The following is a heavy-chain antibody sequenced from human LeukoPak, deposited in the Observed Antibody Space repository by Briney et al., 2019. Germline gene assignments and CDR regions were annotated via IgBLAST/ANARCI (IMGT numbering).Heavy chain of an antibody. D-gene: IGHD3-22*01. J-gene: IGHJ4*02. CDR2: ISYSGST. Sequence: XLTCTXSGGSISSSSYYWGWVRQPPGTGLEWIGSISYSGSTYYNPSLKSRVTISVDTSKNQFSLKLSSVTAADTAVYYCARSVDSLLNFDYWGQGTLVTVSS. V-gene: IGHV4-39*01. CDR1: GGSISSSSYY. CDR3: ARSVDSLLNFDY.